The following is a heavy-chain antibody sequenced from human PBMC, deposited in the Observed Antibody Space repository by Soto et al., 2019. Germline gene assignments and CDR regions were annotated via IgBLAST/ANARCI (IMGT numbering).Heavy chain of an antibody. CDR3: ARGQTTPRYYYYYYMDV. J-gene: IGHJ6*03. Sequence: SETLSLTCAVYGGSFSGYYWIWLRPPPGKGLEWIGEINHSGSTNYNPSLKSRVTISVDTSKDQFSLKLSSVTAADTAVYYCARGQTTPRYYYYYYMDVWGKGTTVTVSS. CDR1: GGSFSGYY. V-gene: IGHV4-34*01. CDR2: INHSGST. D-gene: IGHD1-1*01.